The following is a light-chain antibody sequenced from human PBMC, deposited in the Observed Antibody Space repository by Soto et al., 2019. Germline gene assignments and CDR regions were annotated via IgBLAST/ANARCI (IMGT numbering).Light chain of an antibody. CDR2: DAS. CDR1: QSVSSY. J-gene: IGKJ4*01. CDR3: QQYGSSLQGT. Sequence: EIVLTQSPGTLSLSPGERATLSCRASQSVSSYLAWYQQKPGQAPRLLIYDASNRATGIPARFSGSGSGTDFTLTISRLEPEDFAVYYCQQYGSSLQGTFGGGSKVDIK. V-gene: IGKV3-20*01.